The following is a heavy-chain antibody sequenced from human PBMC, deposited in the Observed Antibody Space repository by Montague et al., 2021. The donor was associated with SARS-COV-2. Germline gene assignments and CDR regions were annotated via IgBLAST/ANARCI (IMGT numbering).Heavy chain of an antibody. CDR3: ARRLHTFYYYYMDV. CDR2: INAGNGHT. CDR1: GYTFASYA. Sequence: SVKVSCKAAGYTFASYAMHWVRQAPGQRLEWLGWINAGNGHTKYSQKSQGRVTIIRDTSASTAYMELSSLRSEDTAVYYCARRLHTFYYYYMDVWGQGTLVTVSS. D-gene: IGHD2-21*02. V-gene: IGHV1-3*01. J-gene: IGHJ6*03.